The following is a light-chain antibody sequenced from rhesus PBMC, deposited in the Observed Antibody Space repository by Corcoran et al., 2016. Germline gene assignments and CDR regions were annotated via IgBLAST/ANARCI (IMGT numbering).Light chain of an antibody. CDR1: QGINNW. CDR3: QHHDNSPFT. CDR2: RAS. J-gene: IGKJ3*01. V-gene: IGKV1-69*01. Sequence: DIQMTQSPSSLSASVGDRVTITCRASQGINNWLAWYQQKPGKAPKLLIYRASNLETGVPSRFSGSGSRTDFTLPLRNLQPEDIATYYCQHHDNSPFTFGPGTKLDIK.